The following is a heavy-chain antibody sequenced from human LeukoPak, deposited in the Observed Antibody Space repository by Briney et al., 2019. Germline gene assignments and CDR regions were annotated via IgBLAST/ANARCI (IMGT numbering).Heavy chain of an antibody. CDR3: ARAGMYSSGWFRFDP. CDR1: GFTFTNYW. D-gene: IGHD6-19*01. V-gene: IGHV3-7*01. Sequence: PGGSLRLSCAASGFTFTNYWMSWVRQAPGKGLEWVANIKQDGSEKYYVDSVKGRFTISRDNAKNSLYLQMNSLRAEDTAVYYCARAGMYSSGWFRFDPWGQGTLVTVSS. J-gene: IGHJ5*02. CDR2: IKQDGSEK.